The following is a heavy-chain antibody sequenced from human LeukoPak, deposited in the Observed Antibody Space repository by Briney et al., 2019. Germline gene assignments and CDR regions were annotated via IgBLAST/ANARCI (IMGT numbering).Heavy chain of an antibody. V-gene: IGHV3-53*05. D-gene: IGHD1-26*01. CDR2: IYSGGST. J-gene: IGHJ4*02. CDR3: ARDSRGGSYAHFDY. Sequence: GGSLRLSCAASGFTVSSNYMSWVRQAPGKGLEWVSVIYSGGSTYYADSVKGRSTNSRDNSKNTLYLQMNSLRAEDTAVYYCARDSRGGSYAHFDYWGQGTLVTVSS. CDR1: GFTVSSNY.